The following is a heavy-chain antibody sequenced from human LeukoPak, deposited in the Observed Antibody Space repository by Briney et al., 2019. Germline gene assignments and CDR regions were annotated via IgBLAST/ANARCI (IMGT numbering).Heavy chain of an antibody. V-gene: IGHV3-23*01. CDR2: ISGSGGRT. D-gene: IGHD1-26*01. CDR3: AKGARWELPLDY. Sequence: GGSLRLSCAASGFTFSSYAMSWVRQAPGKGLEWVSAISGSGGRTYCADSVKGRFTISRDNSMDTVYLQMNSLRADDTAVYYCAKGARWELPLDYWGQGTLVTVSS. CDR1: GFTFSSYA. J-gene: IGHJ4*02.